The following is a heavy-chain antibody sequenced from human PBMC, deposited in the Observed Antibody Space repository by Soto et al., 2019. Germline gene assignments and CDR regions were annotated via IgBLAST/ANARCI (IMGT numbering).Heavy chain of an antibody. V-gene: IGHV2-5*01. J-gene: IGHJ4*02. D-gene: IGHD1-7*01. CDR2: IYGNDDQ. Sequence: QITLKESGPTLVKPTQTLTLTCTFSGFSLNTSGVGVGWVRQPPGKALEWLALIYGNDDQRYNLFLKNSLTITKDTSRDQVVLTMTHVDPVDTATYYFAHANNWDYRTPYYFDYWGQGTLVTVS. CDR1: GFSLNTSGVG. CDR3: AHANNWDYRTPYYFDY.